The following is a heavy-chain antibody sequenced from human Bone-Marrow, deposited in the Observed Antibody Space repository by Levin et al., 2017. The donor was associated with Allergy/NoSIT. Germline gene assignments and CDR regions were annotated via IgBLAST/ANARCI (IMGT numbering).Heavy chain of an antibody. CDR1: GGSISSAGYH. J-gene: IGHJ4*02. Sequence: PSETLSLTCTVSGGSISSAGYHWTWIRQSPGKGLEWIGYISYRGATYYNPSLKSRLTMSLDTSEQRFSLNLNSVTAADTAIYYCARLDGYYFDYWGQGTLVTVSS. CDR3: ARLDGYYFDY. CDR2: ISYRGAT. V-gene: IGHV4-31*03. D-gene: IGHD3-9*01.